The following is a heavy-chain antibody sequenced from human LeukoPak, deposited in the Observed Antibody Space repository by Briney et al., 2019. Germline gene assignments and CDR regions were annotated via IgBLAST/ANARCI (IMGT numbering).Heavy chain of an antibody. CDR1: GGTFSSYA. Sequence: SVKVSCKASGGTFSSYAISWVRQAPGQGLEWMGGIIPMFGTTKYAQKFQGRVTITADASTSILYMEVSSLRFEDTAVYYCARGSHLLHFDYWGQGTLVTVSS. V-gene: IGHV1-69*13. CDR2: IIPMFGTT. CDR3: ARGSHLLHFDY. J-gene: IGHJ4*02. D-gene: IGHD2-2*01.